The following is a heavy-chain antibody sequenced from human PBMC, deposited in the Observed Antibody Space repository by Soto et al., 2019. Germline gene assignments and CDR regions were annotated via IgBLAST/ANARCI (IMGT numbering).Heavy chain of an antibody. CDR1: GGSISSGDYY. V-gene: IGHV4-30-4*01. J-gene: IGHJ5*02. D-gene: IGHD3-3*01. Sequence: SETLSLTCTVSGGSISSGDYYWSWIRQPPGKGLEWIGYIYYSGSTYYNPSLKSRVTISVDASKNQFSLKLSSVTAADTAVYYCARTYYDFWSGYSWFDPWGQGTLVTVSS. CDR3: ARTYYDFWSGYSWFDP. CDR2: IYYSGST.